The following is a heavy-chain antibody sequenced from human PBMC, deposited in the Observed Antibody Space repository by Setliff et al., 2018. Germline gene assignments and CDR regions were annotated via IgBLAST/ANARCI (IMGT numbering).Heavy chain of an antibody. CDR1: GYPFGGYY. D-gene: IGHD3-3*01. CDR2: ISGYNGNT. CDR3: ARVPRLEWLLPTFDS. V-gene: IGHV1-18*04. J-gene: IGHJ4*02. Sequence: PSVKVSCKTSGYPFGGYYIYWMRQAPGQGLEWMGWISGYNGNTDYAQNFQGRVTMTTDTSTSTAYMGLRSLRSDDTAVYYCARVPRLEWLLPTFDSWGQGTLVTVSS.